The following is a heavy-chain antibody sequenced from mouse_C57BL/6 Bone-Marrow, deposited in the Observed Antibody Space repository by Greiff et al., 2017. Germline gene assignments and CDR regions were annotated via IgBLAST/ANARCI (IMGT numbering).Heavy chain of an antibody. CDR1: GYTFTSYG. CDR2: IYSRSSNT. V-gene: IGHV1-81*01. D-gene: IGHD2-4*01. J-gene: IGHJ3*01. Sequence: QVQLQPSGAELARPGASVKLSCKASGYTFTSYGISWVKQRTGQGLEWIGEIYSRSSNTYYNEKFKGEATLTADKSSSAAFMELRSLTSEDSAVYFCARYDYGWFAYWGRGTLVTVSA. CDR3: ARYDYGWFAY.